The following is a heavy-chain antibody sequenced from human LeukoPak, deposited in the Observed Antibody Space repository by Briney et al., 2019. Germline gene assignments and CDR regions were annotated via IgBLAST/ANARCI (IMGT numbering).Heavy chain of an antibody. CDR1: GFTFSSYW. D-gene: IGHD7-27*01. CDR3: ARVGVSYWGWFDP. Sequence: GGSLRLSCAASGFTFSSYWMNWVRQAPGKGLEWVANIKQDGSEKYYVDSVKGRLTISRDNAKNSLYLQMNSLRAEDTAVYYCARVGVSYWGWFDPWGQGTLVTVSS. J-gene: IGHJ5*02. V-gene: IGHV3-7*01. CDR2: IKQDGSEK.